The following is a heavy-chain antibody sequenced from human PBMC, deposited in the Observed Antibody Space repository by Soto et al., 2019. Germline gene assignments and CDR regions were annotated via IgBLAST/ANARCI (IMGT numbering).Heavy chain of an antibody. J-gene: IGHJ6*02. CDR1: GFTFDDYA. V-gene: IGHV3-43D*04. D-gene: IGHD3-3*01. CDR3: AKDISPDFWSGYYTGMDV. Sequence: WGSLRLSCAASGFTFDDYAMHWVRQAPGKGLELVSLISWDGGSTYYADSVKGRFTISRDNSKNSLYLQMNSLRAEDTALYYCAKDISPDFWSGYYTGMDVWGQGTTVTVSS. CDR2: ISWDGGST.